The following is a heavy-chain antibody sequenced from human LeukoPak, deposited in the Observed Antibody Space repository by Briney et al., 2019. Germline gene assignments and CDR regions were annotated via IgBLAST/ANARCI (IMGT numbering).Heavy chain of an antibody. J-gene: IGHJ3*02. D-gene: IGHD6-6*01. CDR1: GGTFSSYA. Sequence: SVKVPCKASGGTFSSYAISWVRQAPGQGLEWMGGIIPIFGTANYAQKFQGRVTITADKSTSTAYMELSSLRSEDTAVYYCARGVAARPGAFDIWGQGTMVTVSS. V-gene: IGHV1-69*06. CDR3: ARGVAARPGAFDI. CDR2: IIPIFGTA.